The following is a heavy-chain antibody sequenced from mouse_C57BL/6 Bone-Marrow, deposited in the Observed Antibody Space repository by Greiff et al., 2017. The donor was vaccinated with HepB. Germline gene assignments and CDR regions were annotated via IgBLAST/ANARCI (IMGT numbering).Heavy chain of an antibody. D-gene: IGHD1-1*01. V-gene: IGHV5-4*03. CDR1: GFTFSSYA. Sequence: EVKVVESGGGLVKPGGSLKLSCAASGFTFSSYAMSWVRQTPEKRLEWVATISDGGSYTYYPDNVKGRFTISRDNAKNTLYLQMSSLKSEDTAMYYCARQGIYVFYYWGQGTTLTVSS. J-gene: IGHJ2*01. CDR2: ISDGGSYT. CDR3: ARQGIYVFYY.